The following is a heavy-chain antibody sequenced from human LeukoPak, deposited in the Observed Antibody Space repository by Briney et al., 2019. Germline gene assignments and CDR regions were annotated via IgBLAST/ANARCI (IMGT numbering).Heavy chain of an antibody. D-gene: IGHD4-17*01. V-gene: IGHV1-8*02. CDR1: GYTFTSYG. Sequence: ASVKVSCKASGYTFTSYGISWVRQATGQGLEWMGWMNPNSGNTGYAQKFQGRVTTTRNTSISTAYMELSSLRSEDTAVYYCARSVYTHGDYSFDFWGQGTLVTVSS. CDR3: ARSVYTHGDYSFDF. J-gene: IGHJ4*02. CDR2: MNPNSGNT.